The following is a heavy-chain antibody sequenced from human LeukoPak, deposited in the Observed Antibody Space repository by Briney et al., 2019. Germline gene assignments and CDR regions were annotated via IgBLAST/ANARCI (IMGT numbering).Heavy chain of an antibody. CDR1: GGSISSGRCY. CDR2: IYTTGST. V-gene: IGHV4-61*02. J-gene: IGHJ5*02. CDR3: ARQDDWFDP. D-gene: IGHD2-15*01. Sequence: PSQTLSLTCTVSGGSISSGRCYWSRIRQPAGKGLEWIGRIYTTGSTNYNSFLKSRVTISVDTSKNQFSLKLSSVTAADTAVYYCARQDDWFDPWGLGMLVTVSS.